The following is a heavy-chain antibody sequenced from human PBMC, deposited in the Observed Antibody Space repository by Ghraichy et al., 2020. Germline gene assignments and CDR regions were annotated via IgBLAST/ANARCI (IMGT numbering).Heavy chain of an antibody. D-gene: IGHD3-10*01. CDR1: GYTLTELS. Sequence: ASVKVSCKVSGYTLTELSMHWVRQAPGKGLEWMGGFDPEDGETIYAQKFQGRVTMTEDTSTDTAYMELSSLRSEDTAVYYCATDLRAPITMVRGAPDYWGQGTLVTVSS. V-gene: IGHV1-24*01. CDR2: FDPEDGET. J-gene: IGHJ4*02. CDR3: ATDLRAPITMVRGAPDY.